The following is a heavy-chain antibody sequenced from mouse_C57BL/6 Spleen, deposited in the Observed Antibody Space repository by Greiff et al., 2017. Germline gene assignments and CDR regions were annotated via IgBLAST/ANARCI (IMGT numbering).Heavy chain of an antibody. CDR2: IYPGDGDT. V-gene: IGHV1-80*01. J-gene: IGHJ4*01. D-gene: IGHD1-1*01. CDR3: ARVVVANAMDY. CDR1: GYAFSSYW. Sequence: VQLQQSGAELVKPGASVKISCKASGYAFSSYWMNWVKQRPGKGLEWIGQIYPGDGDTNYNGKFKGKATLTADKSSSTAYMQLSSLTSEDSAVYFCARVVVANAMDYWGQGTSVTVSS.